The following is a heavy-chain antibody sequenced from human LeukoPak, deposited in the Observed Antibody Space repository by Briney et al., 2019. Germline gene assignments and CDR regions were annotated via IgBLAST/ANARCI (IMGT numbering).Heavy chain of an antibody. D-gene: IGHD2-2*01. CDR3: ARGYCSSTSCYGGALDY. J-gene: IGHJ4*02. CDR2: IYHSGST. Sequence: SQTLSLTCTVSGGSISSGGYYWSWIRQPPGKGLEWIGYIYHSGSTYYNPSLKSRVTISVDRSKNQFSLKLSSVTAADTAVYYCARGYCSSTSCYGGALDYWGQGTLVTVSS. CDR1: GGSISSGGYY. V-gene: IGHV4-30-2*01.